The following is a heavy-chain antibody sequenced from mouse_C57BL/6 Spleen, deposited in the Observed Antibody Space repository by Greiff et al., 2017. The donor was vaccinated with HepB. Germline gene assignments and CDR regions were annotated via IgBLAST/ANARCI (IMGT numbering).Heavy chain of an antibody. D-gene: IGHD1-1*01. CDR2: IYPRSGNT. CDR1: GYTFTSYG. J-gene: IGHJ4*01. V-gene: IGHV1-81*01. CDR3: ARETTVVVPYAMDY. Sequence: VKLMESGAELARPGASVKLSCKASGYTFTSYGISWVKQRTGQGLEWIGEIYPRSGNTYYNEKFKGKATLTADKSSSTAYMELRSLTSEDSAVYFCARETTVVVPYAMDYWGQGTSVTVSS.